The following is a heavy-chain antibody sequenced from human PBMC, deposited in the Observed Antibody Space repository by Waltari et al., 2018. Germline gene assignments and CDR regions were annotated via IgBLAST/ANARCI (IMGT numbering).Heavy chain of an antibody. J-gene: IGHJ4*02. CDR3: ARGMSGYDFGVTFDY. D-gene: IGHD5-12*01. CDR1: GFTFSSYA. Sequence: QVQLVESGGGVVQPGRSLRLSCAASGFTFSSYAMHWVRQAPGKGLEWVAVISYDGSNKDYAESVKGRFTISRDNSKNTLYLQMNSLRAEDTAVYYWARGMSGYDFGVTFDYWGQGTLVTVSS. V-gene: IGHV3-30*01. CDR2: ISYDGSNK.